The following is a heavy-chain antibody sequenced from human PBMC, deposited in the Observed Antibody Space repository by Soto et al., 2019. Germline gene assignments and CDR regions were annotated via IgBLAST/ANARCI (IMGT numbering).Heavy chain of an antibody. CDR1: KFTFRTYV. V-gene: IGHV3-30*04. Sequence: QVQVVESGGGVVQPERSQRLSCAASKFTFRTYVMHWVRQAPGKGLEWVALISFDGSNKYYADSVKGRFTISRDNSKNTMYLQMNSLRPEDTAVYYCAREMIPMIMGGMSAMDVWGQGTTVTVSS. J-gene: IGHJ6*02. CDR2: ISFDGSNK. CDR3: AREMIPMIMGGMSAMDV. D-gene: IGHD3-22*01.